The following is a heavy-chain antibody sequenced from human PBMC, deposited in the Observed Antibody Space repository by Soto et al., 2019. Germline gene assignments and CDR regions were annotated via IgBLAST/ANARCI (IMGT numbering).Heavy chain of an antibody. Sequence: SVTLSLTCTVSGDSISSGAHYWRWIRQHPGKGLEWIGYIYYSGTTYYNPSLESRATISVDTSKNQFSLKVYSVTAADTAVYYCARALYFYDSRDYYFDYWGQGTLVTVSS. D-gene: IGHD3-22*01. CDR2: IYYSGTT. CDR1: GDSISSGAHY. J-gene: IGHJ4*02. CDR3: ARALYFYDSRDYYFDY. V-gene: IGHV4-31*03.